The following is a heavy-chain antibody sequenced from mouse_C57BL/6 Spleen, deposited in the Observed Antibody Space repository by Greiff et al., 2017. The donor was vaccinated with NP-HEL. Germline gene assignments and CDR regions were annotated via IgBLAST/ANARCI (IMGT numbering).Heavy chain of an antibody. CDR3: ARDGYYYDYDWFAY. CDR1: GFTFSSYA. D-gene: IGHD2-4*01. J-gene: IGHJ3*01. CDR2: ISDGGSYT. V-gene: IGHV5-4*01. Sequence: EVMLVESGGGLVKPGGSLKLSCAASGFTFSSYAMSWVRQTPEKRLEWVATISDGGSYTYYPDNVKGRFTISRDNAKNNLYLQMSHLKSEDTAMYYCARDGYYYDYDWFAYWGQGTLVTVSA.